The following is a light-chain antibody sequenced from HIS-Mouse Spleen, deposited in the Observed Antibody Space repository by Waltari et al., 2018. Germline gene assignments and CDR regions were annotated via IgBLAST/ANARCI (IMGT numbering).Light chain of an antibody. Sequence: QSALTQPASVSGSPGQSITISCTGTSSEVGGYNYVSWYQQHPGKAPKLMIYDVSNRPSGFSNRFSGSKSGNTASLTISGLQAEDEADYYCSSYTSSSTYVFGTGTKVTVL. CDR2: DVS. V-gene: IGLV2-14*03. J-gene: IGLJ1*01. CDR3: SSYTSSSTYV. CDR1: SSEVGGYNY.